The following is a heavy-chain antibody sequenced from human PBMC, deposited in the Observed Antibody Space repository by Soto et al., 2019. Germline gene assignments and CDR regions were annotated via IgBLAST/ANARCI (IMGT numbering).Heavy chain of an antibody. CDR2: INAGNGNT. CDR1: GDTFTSYA. D-gene: IGHD6-19*01. CDR3: ARTNGWYFEESSWFDP. J-gene: IGHJ5*02. V-gene: IGHV1-3*01. Sequence: GASVTVSCTASGDTFTSYAMHWVRQAPGQRLEWMGWINAGNGNTKYSQKFQGRVTITRDTSASTAYMELSSLRSEDTAVYYCARTNGWYFEESSWFDPWGQGTLVTVSS.